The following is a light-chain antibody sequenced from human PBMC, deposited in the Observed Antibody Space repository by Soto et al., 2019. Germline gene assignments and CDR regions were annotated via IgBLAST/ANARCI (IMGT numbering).Light chain of an antibody. J-gene: IGKJ4*01. V-gene: IGKV3-11*01. CDR3: QQRGTWPPTVT. CDR2: HAS. CDR1: QSVESS. Sequence: DIVLTQSPATLSLSPGERATLSCRASQSVESSLAWYQQKPGQAPRLLIFHASNRATGIPARFSGSGSGSQFTLTISSLQPEDFAVYYCQQRGTWPPTVTFGGGTKLEIK.